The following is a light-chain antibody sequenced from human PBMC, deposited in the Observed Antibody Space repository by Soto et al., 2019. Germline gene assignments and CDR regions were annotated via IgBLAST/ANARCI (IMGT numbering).Light chain of an antibody. CDR1: QSVSSSY. CDR2: GAS. CDR3: QQYGSSLLT. V-gene: IGKV3-20*01. J-gene: IGKJ4*01. Sequence: EVVLTQSPGTLSLSPGERAALSCRASQSVSSSYLAWYQQKPGQAPRLLIYGASSRATGIPDRFSGSGSGTDFTLTISRLEPEDFAVYYCQQYGSSLLTFGRGT.